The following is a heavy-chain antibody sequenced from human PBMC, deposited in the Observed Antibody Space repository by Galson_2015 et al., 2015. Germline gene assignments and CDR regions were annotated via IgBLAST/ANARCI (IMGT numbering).Heavy chain of an antibody. V-gene: IGHV6-1*01. Sequence: CAISGDSVSSHSAAWYWIRQSPWRGLEWLGRTYYRSKWYNDYAVSVQSRVTINPDTSKNQFSLQLNSVTPEDTAVYFCARLEGAAGTLAYWGQGTLGTVSA. D-gene: IGHD6-13*01. CDR1: GDSVSSHSAA. CDR2: TYYRSKWYN. J-gene: IGHJ4*02. CDR3: ARLEGAAGTLAY.